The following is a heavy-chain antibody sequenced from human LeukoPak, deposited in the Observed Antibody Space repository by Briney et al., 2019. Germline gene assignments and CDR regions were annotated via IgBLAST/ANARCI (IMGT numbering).Heavy chain of an antibody. V-gene: IGHV3-30*02. Sequence: GGSLRLSCAASGFTFSSYGMHWVRQAPGKGLEWVAFIRYDGSNKYYADSVKGRFTISRDNSKNTLYLQMNSLRAEDTAVYYCAKDPNYYGTPNWFDPWGQGTLVTVSS. J-gene: IGHJ5*02. CDR2: IRYDGSNK. D-gene: IGHD3-10*01. CDR1: GFTFSSYG. CDR3: AKDPNYYGTPNWFDP.